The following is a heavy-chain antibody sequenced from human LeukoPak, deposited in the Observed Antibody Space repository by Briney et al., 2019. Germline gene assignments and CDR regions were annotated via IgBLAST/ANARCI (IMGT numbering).Heavy chain of an antibody. V-gene: IGHV3-74*01. CDR2: TNPGGSNT. J-gene: IGHJ4*02. D-gene: IGHD1-14*01. CDR3: ARSNQADDY. Sequence: GGSLRLSCAASGFTFSDYGMHWVRQVPGKGLVWVSRTNPGGSNTAYADSVKGRFTISRDNARNTLYLQMDSLRAEDTAVYYCARSNQADDYWGQGTLVTVSS. CDR1: GFTFSDYG.